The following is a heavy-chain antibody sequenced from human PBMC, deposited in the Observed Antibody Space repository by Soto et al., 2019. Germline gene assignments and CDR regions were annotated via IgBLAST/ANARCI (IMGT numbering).Heavy chain of an antibody. Sequence: EVQLVESGGGLVQPGGSLRLSCAASGFSISSYWMNWVRQAPGKGLEWVAIIRKDGSEKYYVDSVKGRFTISRDNAKNSLYLQMNSPREDDTAVYYCAGGSGWLSDYWGRGTLVTVSS. CDR3: AGGSGWLSDY. D-gene: IGHD6-19*01. V-gene: IGHV3-7*03. CDR1: GFSISSYW. J-gene: IGHJ4*02. CDR2: IRKDGSEK.